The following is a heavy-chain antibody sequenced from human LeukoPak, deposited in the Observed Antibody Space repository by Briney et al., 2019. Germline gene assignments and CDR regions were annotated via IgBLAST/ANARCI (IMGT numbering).Heavy chain of an antibody. D-gene: IGHD4-23*01. V-gene: IGHV1-8*01. CDR2: MNPNSGNT. CDR3: ARGLRVTRGHAFGI. J-gene: IGHJ3*02. Sequence: ASVKVSCKASGYTFTSYDINWVRQATGQGLEWMGWMNPNSGNTGYAQKFQGRVTMTRNTSISTAYMELSSLRSEDTAVYYCARGLRVTRGHAFGIWGQGTMVTVSS. CDR1: GYTFTSYD.